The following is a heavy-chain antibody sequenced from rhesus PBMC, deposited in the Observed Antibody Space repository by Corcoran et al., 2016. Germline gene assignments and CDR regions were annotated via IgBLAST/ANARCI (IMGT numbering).Heavy chain of an antibody. CDR1: GGSISRGYD. J-gene: IGHJ4*01. Sequence: QVQLQESGPGLVKPSETLSLTCAVSGGSISRGYDWSWVRQPPGTGLEWIGYIYGSSGSTNYNPSLKNRVTISKDTSKNQFSLNLNSVTAADTAIYYCARNYNFWSSYYSFDSWGQGVLVTVSS. D-gene: IGHD3-3*01. CDR3: ARNYNFWSSYYSFDS. CDR2: IYGSSGST. V-gene: IGHV4-76*01.